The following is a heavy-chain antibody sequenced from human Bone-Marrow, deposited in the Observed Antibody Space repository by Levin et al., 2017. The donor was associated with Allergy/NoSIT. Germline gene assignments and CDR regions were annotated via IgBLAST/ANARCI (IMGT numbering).Heavy chain of an antibody. V-gene: IGHV3-30-3*01. CDR1: GFTFSSYA. CDR2: ISYDGSNK. Sequence: GESLKISCAASGFTFSSYAMHWVRQAPGKGLEWVAVISYDGSNKYYADSVKGRFTISRDNSKNTLYLQMNSLRAEDTAVYYCAREGAFGVVIISALYYFDYWGQGTLVTVSS. CDR3: AREGAFGVVIISALYYFDY. D-gene: IGHD3-3*01. J-gene: IGHJ4*02.